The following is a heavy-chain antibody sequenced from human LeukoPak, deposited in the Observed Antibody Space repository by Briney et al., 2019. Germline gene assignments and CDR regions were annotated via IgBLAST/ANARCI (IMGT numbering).Heavy chain of an antibody. CDR2: INRRGGGT. CDR1: GFIFDDYT. V-gene: IGHV3-43*01. D-gene: IGHD4-23*01. CDR3: AKDRCGGTSVGFFHH. Sequence: GGSLRLSCAASGFIFDDYTMHWVRQAPGKGLEWVSLINRRGGGTDYADSVKGRFTISRDNSKNSLYLQMNSLRTEDTAFYYCAKDRCGGTSVGFFHHWGQGTLVTVSS. J-gene: IGHJ1*01.